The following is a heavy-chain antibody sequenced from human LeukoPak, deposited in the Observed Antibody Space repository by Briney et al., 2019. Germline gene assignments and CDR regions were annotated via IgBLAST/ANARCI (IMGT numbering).Heavy chain of an antibody. D-gene: IGHD5-24*01. J-gene: IGHJ4*02. CDR3: VRDKDGYNF. V-gene: IGHV3-74*01. Sequence: GGSLRLSCAASGFTFNTYIMHWVRQAPGKGLVWVSRIDTDGKTTTYADSVKGRFTISRDNAKNMLYLQMNSLRVEDTAVYYCVRDKDGYNFWGQGILVSVSS. CDR1: GFTFNTYI. CDR2: IDTDGKTT.